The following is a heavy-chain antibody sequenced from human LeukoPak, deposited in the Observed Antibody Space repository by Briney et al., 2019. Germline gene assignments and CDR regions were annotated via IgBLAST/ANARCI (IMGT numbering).Heavy chain of an antibody. Sequence: SETLSLTCAVYGGSFSGYYWSWIRQPPGKGLEWIGEINHSGSTNYNPSLKSRVTISVDTSKNQFSLKLSSVTAADTAVYYCARPVYSSGFTNDAFDIWGQGTMVTVSS. CDR2: INHSGST. CDR1: GGSFSGYY. J-gene: IGHJ3*02. D-gene: IGHD6-19*01. CDR3: ARPVYSSGFTNDAFDI. V-gene: IGHV4-34*01.